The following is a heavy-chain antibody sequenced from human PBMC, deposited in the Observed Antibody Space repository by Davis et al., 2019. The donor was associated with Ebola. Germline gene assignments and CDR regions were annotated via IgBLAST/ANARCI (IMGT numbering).Heavy chain of an antibody. V-gene: IGHV1-2*02. J-gene: IGHJ6*03. CDR1: GYTFTGYY. CDR2: INPKSGGT. Sequence: ASVKVSCKASGYTFTGYYIHWVRQAPGQGLEWMEWINPKSGGTYSAQKFQGRVTMTRDTSISTAYLEVSRLRSDDTAVYHCARAAGIYLDDDPYYYYYMDVWGKGTTVTVSS. CDR3: ARAAGIYLDDDPYYYYYMDV. D-gene: IGHD3-10*01.